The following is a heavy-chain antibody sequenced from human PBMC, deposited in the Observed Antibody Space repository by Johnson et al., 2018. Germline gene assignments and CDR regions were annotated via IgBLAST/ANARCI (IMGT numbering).Heavy chain of an antibody. Sequence: QVQLQESGPGLVKXSETLSLXCTVSGGSISSYFWSWIRQPPGKGLEWIGYIYYSGSTNYNPSLKSRVLISVDTSKNQFSLKLSPVTAADTAVYYCARVGEWELGDGMSIWGQGTMVTVSS. D-gene: IGHD1-26*01. CDR3: ARVGEWELGDGMSI. CDR2: IYYSGST. CDR1: GGSISSYF. J-gene: IGHJ3*02. V-gene: IGHV4-59*01.